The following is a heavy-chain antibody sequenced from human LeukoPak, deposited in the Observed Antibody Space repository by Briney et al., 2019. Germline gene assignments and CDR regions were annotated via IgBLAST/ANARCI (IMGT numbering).Heavy chain of an antibody. J-gene: IGHJ3*02. CDR3: ARRNDFDI. Sequence: SETLSLTCTVSGGSITGYHWSWIRQPPGKGLEWIGYIYSSETTEYKPSLKSRATISEDTSKNQFSLKLTSVTAADTAIYCRARRNDFDIWGQGTMVTVSS. V-gene: IGHV4-4*08. CDR2: IYSSETT. CDR1: GGSITGYH.